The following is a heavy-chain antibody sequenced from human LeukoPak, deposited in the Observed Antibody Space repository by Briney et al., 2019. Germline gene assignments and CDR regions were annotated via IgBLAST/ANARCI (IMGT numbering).Heavy chain of an antibody. J-gene: IGHJ6*02. V-gene: IGHV3-30*18. D-gene: IGHD3-22*01. CDR1: GFTFSSYG. CDR3: AKVNSGYHYYYYGMDV. Sequence: PGRSLRLSCAASGFTFSSYGMHWVRQAPGKGLEWVAVISYDGSNKYYADSVKGRFTISRDNSKNTLYLQMNSLRAEDTAVYYCAKVNSGYHYYYYGMDVWGQGTTVTLSS. CDR2: ISYDGSNK.